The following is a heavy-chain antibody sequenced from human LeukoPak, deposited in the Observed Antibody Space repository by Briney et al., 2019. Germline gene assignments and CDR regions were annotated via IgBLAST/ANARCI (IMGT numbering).Heavy chain of an antibody. Sequence: SETLSLTCAVYGGFFSGYYWSWIRQPPGKGLEWIGEINHSGSTNYNPSLKSRVTISVDTSKNQFSLKLSSVTAADTAVYYCASHGDRSRYYFDYWGQGTLVTVSS. CDR2: INHSGST. J-gene: IGHJ4*02. D-gene: IGHD5-24*01. CDR3: ASHGDRSRYYFDY. V-gene: IGHV4-34*01. CDR1: GGFFSGYY.